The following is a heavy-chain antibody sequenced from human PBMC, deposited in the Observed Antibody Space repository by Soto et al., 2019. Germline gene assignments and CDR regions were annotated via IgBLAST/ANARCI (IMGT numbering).Heavy chain of an antibody. D-gene: IGHD2-2*01. V-gene: IGHV1-69*02. CDR2: IIPILGIA. CDR1: GGTFSSYT. Sequence: QVQLVQSGAEVKKPGSSVKVSCKASGGTFSSYTISWVRQAPGQGLEWMGRIIPILGIANYAQKFQGRVTVXXAXCXXPGSMELSSLRSEDTAVYYCAAAGGVVPAASPPDYWGQGTLVTVSS. J-gene: IGHJ4*02. CDR3: AAAGGVVPAASPPDY.